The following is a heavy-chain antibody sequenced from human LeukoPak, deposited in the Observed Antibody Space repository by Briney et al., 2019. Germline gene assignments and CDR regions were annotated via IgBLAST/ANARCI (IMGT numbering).Heavy chain of an antibody. V-gene: IGHV1-2*02. D-gene: IGHD6-19*01. Sequence: ASVKVSCKASGYAFTGYYMHWVRRAPGQGLEWMGWINPNSGGTNYAQKFQGRVTMTRDTSISTAYMELSRLRSDDTAVYYCARGSKRSQRYSSGPGGYWGQGTLVTVSS. CDR2: INPNSGGT. J-gene: IGHJ4*02. CDR1: GYAFTGYY. CDR3: ARGSKRSQRYSSGPGGY.